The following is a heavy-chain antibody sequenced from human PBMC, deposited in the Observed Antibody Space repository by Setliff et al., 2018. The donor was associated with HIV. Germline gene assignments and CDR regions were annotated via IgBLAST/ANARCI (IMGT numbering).Heavy chain of an antibody. CDR3: ARGPPFAY. CDR2: IYHNGNT. J-gene: IGHJ4*02. CDR1: GYSISRDYY. V-gene: IGHV4-38-2*01. Sequence: SETLSLTCAVSGYSISRDYYWGWIRQPPGKGLEWIGSIYHNGNTYYSPSLKSRVTISVDTSRHQFSLKLTSVTADDTAIYYCARGPPFAYWGQGLLVTVSS.